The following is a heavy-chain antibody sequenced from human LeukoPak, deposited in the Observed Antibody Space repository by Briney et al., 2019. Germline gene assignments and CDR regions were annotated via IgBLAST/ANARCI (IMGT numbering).Heavy chain of an antibody. Sequence: GASVKVSCKASGYTFTSYYMHWVRQAPGQGLEWMGIINPSGGSTNYAQKFQGRVTITADESTSTAYMELSSLRSEDTAVYYCARDVGVHFYGDPTPGWFDPWGQGTLVTVSS. CDR1: GYTFTSYY. J-gene: IGHJ5*02. V-gene: IGHV1-46*01. D-gene: IGHD4-17*01. CDR2: INPSGGST. CDR3: ARDVGVHFYGDPTPGWFDP.